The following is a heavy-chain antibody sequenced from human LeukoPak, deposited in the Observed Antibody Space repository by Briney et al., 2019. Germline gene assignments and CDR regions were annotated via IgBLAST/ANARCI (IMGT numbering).Heavy chain of an antibody. CDR1: PCSLTTYW. CDR2: IDPDDSYT. J-gene: IGHJ4*02. D-gene: IGHD3-3*01. V-gene: IGHV5-10-1*01. CDR3: ARLSGKGIDY. Sequence: GESLKISCKGSPCSLTTYWIRWVRQMPGKGLEWMGRIDPDDSYTNYSPSFQGHVTISADKSSSTDYLQWSSLKASDTAMYYCARLSGKGIDYWGQGTLVTVSS.